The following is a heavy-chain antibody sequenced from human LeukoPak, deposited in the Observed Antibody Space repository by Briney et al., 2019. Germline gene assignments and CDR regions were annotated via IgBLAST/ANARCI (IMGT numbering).Heavy chain of an antibody. D-gene: IGHD3-3*01. CDR1: GFTFSSYG. CDR2: IRYDGSNK. CDR3: ANTQFPPVLRFLEWLPEY. J-gene: IGHJ4*02. V-gene: IGHV3-30*02. Sequence: GGSLRLSCAASGFTFSSYGMHWVRQAPGKGLEWVAFIRYDGSNKYYADSVKGRFTISRDNSKNTLYPQMNSLRAEDTAVYYCANTQFPPVLRFLEWLPEYWGQGTLVTVSS.